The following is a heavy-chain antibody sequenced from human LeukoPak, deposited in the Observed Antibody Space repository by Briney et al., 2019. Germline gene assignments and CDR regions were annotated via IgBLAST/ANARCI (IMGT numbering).Heavy chain of an antibody. J-gene: IGHJ4*02. D-gene: IGHD1/OR15-1a*01. CDR2: INRAGTTE. Sequence: GGSLRLSCAASGFSFCSYEMSWVRQAPGKGLEWVSYINRAGTTEEYADSVKGRFTISRDNAKNSLYLQMYSLRAEDTAVYYCARGEQLNYFAYWGQGTLVTVSS. CDR3: ARGEQLNYFAY. CDR1: GFSFCSYE. V-gene: IGHV3-48*03.